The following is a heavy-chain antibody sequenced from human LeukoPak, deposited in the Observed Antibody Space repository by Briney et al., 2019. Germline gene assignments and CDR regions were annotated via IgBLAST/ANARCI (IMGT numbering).Heavy chain of an antibody. J-gene: IGHJ3*02. CDR1: GFTVSSNY. CDR3: ASLTYYYDSSGSQDAFDI. D-gene: IGHD3-22*01. V-gene: IGHV3-66*01. CDR2: IYSGGST. Sequence: PGGSLRLSCAASGFTVSSNYMSWVRQAPGKGLEWVSVIYSGGSTYYADSVKGRFTISRDSSKNTLYLQMNSLRAEDTAVYYCASLTYYYDSSGSQDAFDIWGQGTMVTVSS.